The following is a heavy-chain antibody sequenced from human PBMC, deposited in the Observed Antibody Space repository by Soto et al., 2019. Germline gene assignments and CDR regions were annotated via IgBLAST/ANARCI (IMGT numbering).Heavy chain of an antibody. J-gene: IGHJ4*02. Sequence: EVQLVESGGGLVQPGGSLKLSCAASGFSFSDSAIHWVRQASGKGLEWVGRTRCKAHSYATAFAASVKVRFTISRDDSKYKVYLQMNSLRTEDTPVPYCTRHPVDYWGQGTLVPGAS. V-gene: IGHV3-73*02. CDR3: TRHPVDY. CDR1: GFSFSDSA. CDR2: TRCKAHSYAT.